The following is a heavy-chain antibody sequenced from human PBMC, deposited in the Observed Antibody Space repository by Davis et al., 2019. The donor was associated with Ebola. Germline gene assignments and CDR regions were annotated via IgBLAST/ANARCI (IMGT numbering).Heavy chain of an antibody. D-gene: IGHD1-14*01. CDR1: GFSFSNAW. CDR3: TTEGTFFVGLDS. V-gene: IGHV3-15*01. CDR2: IKSRTDGGTT. Sequence: PGGSLRLSCAASGFSFSNAWMSWVRQAPGKGLEWVGRIKSRTDGGTTDYAAPVKGRFTISRDDSKNTLHLQMNSLKTEDTALYYCTTEGTFFVGLDSWGQGTLVTVSS. J-gene: IGHJ4*02.